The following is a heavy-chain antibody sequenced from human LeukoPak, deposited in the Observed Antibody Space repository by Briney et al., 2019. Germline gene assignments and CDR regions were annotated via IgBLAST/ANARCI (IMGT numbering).Heavy chain of an antibody. D-gene: IGHD1-26*01. V-gene: IGHV3-48*01. CDR2: ISTSGLST. CDR3: ARQNTPHGNFDY. J-gene: IGHJ4*02. CDR1: GFAFGDYS. Sequence: GGSLRLSCAASGFAFGDYSMNWVRQAPGKGLEWVSYISTSGLSTYYADSVKGRFTISRENAKNSLYLLMSSLRAEDTAVYYCARQNTPHGNFDYWGQGTLVTVSS.